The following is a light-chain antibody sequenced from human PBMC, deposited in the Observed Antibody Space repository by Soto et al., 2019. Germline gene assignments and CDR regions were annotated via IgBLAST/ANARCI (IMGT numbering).Light chain of an antibody. Sequence: DIQMTQSPSTLSASVGDRVTITCRASHSISSWLAWYQQKPGKAPKLLIYKASSLESGVPSRFSGSASGTEFTLTISSMQPDDFATYYCQQYNSYPWTFGQGTKVEIK. V-gene: IGKV1-5*03. CDR3: QQYNSYPWT. J-gene: IGKJ1*01. CDR2: KAS. CDR1: HSISSW.